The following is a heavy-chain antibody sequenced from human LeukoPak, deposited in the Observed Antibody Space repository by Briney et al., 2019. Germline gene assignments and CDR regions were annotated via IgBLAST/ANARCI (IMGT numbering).Heavy chain of an antibody. CDR1: GGSLSGYF. Sequence: SETLSLTCAVYGGSLSGYFWSWIRQPPGKGLEWIGEINHSGSASHNPSLKSRVTISVDTSKNQFSLNLNSVTAADTAVYYCARWRYSSGWLRGAPTDYWGQGTLVTVSS. V-gene: IGHV4-34*01. CDR2: INHSGSA. D-gene: IGHD6-19*01. CDR3: ARWRYSSGWLRGAPTDY. J-gene: IGHJ4*02.